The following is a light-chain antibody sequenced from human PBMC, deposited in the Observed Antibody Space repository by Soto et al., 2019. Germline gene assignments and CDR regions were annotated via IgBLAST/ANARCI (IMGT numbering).Light chain of an antibody. CDR1: SSDVGGYKY. V-gene: IGLV2-14*01. CDR2: EVN. CDR3: SSCPSRSAPLYV. Sequence: QSVLTQPASVSGSPGQSITISCTGTSSDVGGYKYVSWYQQHPGKAPKLIIYEVNNRPSGVSDRFSGSKSGNMASLTISGLQPEDEADYYCSSCPSRSAPLYVFGTGTKRTVL. J-gene: IGLJ1*01.